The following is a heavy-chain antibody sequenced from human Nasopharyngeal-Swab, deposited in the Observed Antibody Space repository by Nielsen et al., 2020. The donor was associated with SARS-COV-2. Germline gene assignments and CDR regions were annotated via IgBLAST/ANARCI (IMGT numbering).Heavy chain of an antibody. CDR1: GFTFTSYA. V-gene: IGHV3-23*01. J-gene: IGHJ4*02. CDR3: AKDGSSSPTY. Sequence: GSLKISCAASGFTFTSYAMNWVRQAPGKGLEWVSAISGSGGDTYYADSVKGRFTISRDNSKNTLYLRMNSLRAEDTAVYYCAKDGSSSPTYWGQGTLVTVSS. D-gene: IGHD6-13*01. CDR2: ISGSGGDT.